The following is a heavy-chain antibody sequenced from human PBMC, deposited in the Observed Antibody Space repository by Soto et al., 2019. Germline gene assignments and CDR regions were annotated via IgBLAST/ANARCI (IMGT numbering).Heavy chain of an antibody. Sequence: QVQLQESGPGLVKPSQTLSLTCTVSGGSISSGGYYWSWIRQHPGKGLEWIGYIYYSGSTYYNPSLKSRVTISVDTSKNQFSLKLSTVTAADTAVYYCARRRKSGVTNWFDPWGQGTLVTVSS. CDR3: ARRRKSGVTNWFDP. CDR1: GGSISSGGYY. D-gene: IGHD2-8*01. CDR2: IYYSGST. J-gene: IGHJ5*02. V-gene: IGHV4-31*03.